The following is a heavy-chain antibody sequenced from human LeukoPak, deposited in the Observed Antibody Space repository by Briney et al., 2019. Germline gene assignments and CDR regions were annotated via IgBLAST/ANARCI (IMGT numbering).Heavy chain of an antibody. Sequence: SETLSLTCTVSGGSISTFFWHWIRQLPGKGLEWLGYILDSGTTAYNPSLKRRVTMSIDTSKNQFSLNLTSVTAADTAVYFCARDPDGYKFFDYWGRGRPVTVSS. D-gene: IGHD5-24*01. CDR3: ARDPDGYKFFDY. V-gene: IGHV4-59*01. CDR1: GGSISTFF. CDR2: ILDSGTT. J-gene: IGHJ4*02.